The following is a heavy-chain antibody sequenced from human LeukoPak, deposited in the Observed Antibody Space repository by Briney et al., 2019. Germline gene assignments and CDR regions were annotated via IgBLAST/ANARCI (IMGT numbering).Heavy chain of an antibody. Sequence: PGGSLRLSCAASGFTFSAYGMHWVRQAPGKGLEWVSGISPSGGDTPYADSVKGRFTISRDNSKNTLYLQMNSLRAEDTAVYYCAKKNSGLNPFDHWGQGTLVTVSS. V-gene: IGHV3-23*01. D-gene: IGHD4-23*01. CDR2: ISPSGGDT. CDR1: GFTFSAYG. J-gene: IGHJ4*02. CDR3: AKKNSGLNPFDH.